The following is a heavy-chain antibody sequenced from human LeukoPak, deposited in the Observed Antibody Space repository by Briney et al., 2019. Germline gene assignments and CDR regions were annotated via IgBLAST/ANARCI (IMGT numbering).Heavy chain of an antibody. CDR2: ISAYNGNT. Sequence: ASVKVSCKASGYTFTSYGISWVRQAPGQGLEWMGWISAYNGNTNYARKLQGRVTMTTDTSTSIAYMELRSLRSDDTAVYYCARGRYDSSGYYLIDYWGRGTLVTVSS. V-gene: IGHV1-18*01. D-gene: IGHD3-22*01. CDR1: GYTFTSYG. J-gene: IGHJ4*02. CDR3: ARGRYDSSGYYLIDY.